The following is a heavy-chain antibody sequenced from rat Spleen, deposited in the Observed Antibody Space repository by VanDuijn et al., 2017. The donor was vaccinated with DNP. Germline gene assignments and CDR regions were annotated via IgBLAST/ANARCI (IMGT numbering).Heavy chain of an antibody. D-gene: IGHD1-2*01. Sequence: EVQLVESGGGLVQPGRSMKLSCAASGFTFSTFPMAWVRQAPKKGLEWVATIIYDGSRTYYRDSVKGRFTISRDNAKSTLYLQMDSLRSEDTATYYCAKHKGSSSSYTMDAWGQGTSVTVSS. CDR1: GFTFSTFP. J-gene: IGHJ4*01. CDR2: IIYDGSRT. CDR3: AKHKGSSSSYTMDA. V-gene: IGHV5S10*01.